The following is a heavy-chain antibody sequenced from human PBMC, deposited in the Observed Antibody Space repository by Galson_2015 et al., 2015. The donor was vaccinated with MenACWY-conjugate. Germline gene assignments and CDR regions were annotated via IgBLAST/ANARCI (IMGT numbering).Heavy chain of an antibody. Sequence: SLRLSCAASGFTFSSYYMSWVRQAPGKGLEWVSVIYSGGSTYYAASVKDRFSISRDNSNNTLYLLMNSLRGEDTAVYYCARDSSSEAWFDYWGQGTLVTVSS. D-gene: IGHD6-13*01. CDR2: IYSGGST. J-gene: IGHJ4*02. CDR3: ARDSSSEAWFDY. V-gene: IGHV3-66*01. CDR1: GFTFSSYY.